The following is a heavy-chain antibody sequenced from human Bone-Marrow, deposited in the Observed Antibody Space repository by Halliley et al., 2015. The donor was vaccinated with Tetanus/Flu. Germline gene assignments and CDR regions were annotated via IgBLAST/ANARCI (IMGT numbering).Heavy chain of an antibody. V-gene: IGHV4-59*01. CDR1: GGFINNYY. J-gene: IGHJ3*02. CDR2: IHYSGSA. Sequence: TLSLTCTVSGGFINNYYWTWTRQPPGEGLEWIGYIHYSGSANYNPSLESRVTFSVDTSKNQFSLRLTSVTAADTAVYFCARVMDRVDAFDIWGQGTMVTVSS. CDR3: ARVMDRVDAFDI.